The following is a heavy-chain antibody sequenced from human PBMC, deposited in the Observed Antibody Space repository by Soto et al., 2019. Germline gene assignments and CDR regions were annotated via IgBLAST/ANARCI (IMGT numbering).Heavy chain of an antibody. CDR1: GYSFTSYW. V-gene: IGHV5-51*01. J-gene: IGHJ6*03. CDR3: ARHQGAITNPYYYMDV. Sequence: GESLKISCKGSGYSFTSYWIGWVRQMPGKGLEWMGIIYPGDSDTRYSPSFQGQVTISADKSISTAYLQWSSLKASDTAMYYCARHQGAITNPYYYMDVWGKGTTVTVSS. CDR2: IYPGDSDT. D-gene: IGHD5-12*01.